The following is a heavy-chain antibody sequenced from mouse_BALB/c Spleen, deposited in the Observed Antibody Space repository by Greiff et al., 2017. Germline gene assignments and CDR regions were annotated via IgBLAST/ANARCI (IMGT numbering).Heavy chain of an antibody. Sequence: QVQLQQPGAELVKPGASVKLSCKASGYTFTSYWMHWVKQRPGQGLEWIGEINPSNGRTNYNEKFKSKATLTVDKSSSTAYMQLSSLTSEDSAVYYCASPNWDEDWFADWGQGTLVTVAA. J-gene: IGHJ3*01. V-gene: IGHV1S81*02. CDR1: GYTFTSYW. CDR2: INPSNGRT. CDR3: ASPNWDEDWFAD. D-gene: IGHD4-1*02.